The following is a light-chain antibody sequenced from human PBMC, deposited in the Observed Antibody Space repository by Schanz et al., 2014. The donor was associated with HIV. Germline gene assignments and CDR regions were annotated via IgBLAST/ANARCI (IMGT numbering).Light chain of an antibody. J-gene: IGKJ2*01. Sequence: EIVLTQSPGILSLSPGERATLSCRASQSVSSSYLAWYQQKPGQAPRLLIYGASNRAAGIPDRFSGSGSGTDFTLTISRLEPEDFAVYYCQQYNNWPPYTFGQGTKLEIK. CDR3: QQYNNWPPYT. V-gene: IGKV3-20*01. CDR1: QSVSSSY. CDR2: GAS.